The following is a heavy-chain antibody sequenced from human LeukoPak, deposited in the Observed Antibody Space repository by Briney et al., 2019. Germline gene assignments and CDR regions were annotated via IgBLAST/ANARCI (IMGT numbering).Heavy chain of an antibody. D-gene: IGHD3-10*01. CDR1: GFTFSRYG. V-gene: IGHV3-33*01. CDR2: IWLDGNNK. J-gene: IGHJ4*02. Sequence: GGSLRLSCVASGFTFSRYGMHWVRQAPGKGLEWVANIWLDGNNKTYADSVQAGFNVSRDISENTLYLQMNRRRVEDTAVYYCARDLIPFGVNSGVGYWGQGILVTVSS. CDR3: ARDLIPFGVNSGVGY.